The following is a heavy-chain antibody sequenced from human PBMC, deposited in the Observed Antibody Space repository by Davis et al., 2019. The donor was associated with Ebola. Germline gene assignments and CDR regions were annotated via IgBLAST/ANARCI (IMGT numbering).Heavy chain of an antibody. V-gene: IGHV3-74*01. D-gene: IGHD4/OR15-4a*01. Sequence: GESLKISCAASGFTFGLSAMSWVRQAPGKGLEWVSRINSDGSFTSYADSVKGRFTISRDNAKDTLFLQMNSLRADDTAVYYCATDPYGANPQSADYWGQGSLVTVSS. CDR3: ATDPYGANPQSADY. J-gene: IGHJ4*02. CDR1: GFTFGLSA. CDR2: INSDGSFT.